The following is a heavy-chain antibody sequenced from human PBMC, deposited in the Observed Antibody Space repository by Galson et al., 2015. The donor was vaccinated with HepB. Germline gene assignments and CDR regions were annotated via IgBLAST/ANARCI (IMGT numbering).Heavy chain of an antibody. J-gene: IGHJ4*02. CDR3: AREGMIRTLAHKTPDY. V-gene: IGHV3-7*03. CDR2: VNLDGSEM. D-gene: IGHD3-10*01. CDR1: GFTFSGYW. Sequence: SLRLSCAASGFTFSGYWMSWVRQVPGKGLEWVADVNLDGSEMYYADSVKGRFTISRDNAERSMYLHMYSLRAEDTAVYYCAREGMIRTLAHKTPDYWGQGTLVTVAS.